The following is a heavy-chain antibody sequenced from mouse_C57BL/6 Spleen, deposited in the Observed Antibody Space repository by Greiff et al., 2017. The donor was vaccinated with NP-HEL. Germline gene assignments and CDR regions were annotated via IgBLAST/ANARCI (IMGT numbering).Heavy chain of an antibody. J-gene: IGHJ2*01. CDR2: ISSGGDYI. CDR3: TRERDYYGSYYFDY. CDR1: GFTFSSYA. D-gene: IGHD1-1*01. Sequence: EVKLVESGEGLVKPGGSLKLSCAASGFTFSSYAMSWVRQTPEKRLEWVAYISSGGDYIYYADTVKGRFTISRDNARNTLYLQMSSLKSEDTAMYYCTRERDYYGSYYFDYWGQGTTLTVSS. V-gene: IGHV5-9-1*02.